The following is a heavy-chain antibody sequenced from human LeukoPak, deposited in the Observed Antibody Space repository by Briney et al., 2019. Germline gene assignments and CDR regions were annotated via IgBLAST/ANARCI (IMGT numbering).Heavy chain of an antibody. Sequence: GGSLRLSCTASGFSFGDYAMSWFRQAPGKGLEWVGFISSKAYGGTTEYAASVKGRFTISRDDSKSIAYLQMDSLKTEDTAVYYCTRDRITMVRGGIGPYYFDYWGQGTLVTVSS. J-gene: IGHJ4*02. CDR3: TRDRITMVRGGIGPYYFDY. V-gene: IGHV3-49*03. CDR1: GFSFGDYA. CDR2: ISSKAYGGTT. D-gene: IGHD3-10*01.